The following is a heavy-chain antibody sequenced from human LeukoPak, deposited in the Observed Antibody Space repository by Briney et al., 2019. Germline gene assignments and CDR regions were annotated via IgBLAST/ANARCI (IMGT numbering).Heavy chain of an antibody. CDR1: GYTFISYY. J-gene: IGHJ4*02. D-gene: IGHD3-10*01. CDR2: INPSGGST. V-gene: IGHV1-46*01. Sequence: ASVKVSCKASGYTFISYYMHWVRQAPGQGLEWMGIINPSGGSTSFAQKFQGRVTMTRDMSTSTVYMELSSLRSEDTAVYYCARETYYGSGSYSNPGDYWGQGTLVTVSS. CDR3: ARETYYGSGSYSNPGDY.